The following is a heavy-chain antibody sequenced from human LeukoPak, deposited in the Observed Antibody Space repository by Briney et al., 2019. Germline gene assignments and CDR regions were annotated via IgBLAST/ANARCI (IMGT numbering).Heavy chain of an antibody. CDR1: GFTFSSYS. CDR3: ARDSEYCSSTSCYFFDY. Sequence: GGSLRLSCAASGFTFSSYSMNWVRQAPGKGLEWVSSISSSSSYIYYADSVKGRFTISRDNAKNSLYLQMNSLRAEDTAVYYCARDSEYCSSTSCYFFDYWGQGTLVTVSS. CDR2: ISSSSSYI. D-gene: IGHD2-2*01. J-gene: IGHJ4*02. V-gene: IGHV3-21*01.